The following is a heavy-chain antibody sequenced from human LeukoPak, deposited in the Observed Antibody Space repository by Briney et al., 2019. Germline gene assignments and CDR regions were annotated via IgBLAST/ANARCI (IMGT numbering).Heavy chain of an antibody. J-gene: IGHJ4*02. CDR3: VRDGGYYGPDS. D-gene: IGHD3-10*01. V-gene: IGHV3-23*01. CDR2: ISGSGDIT. CDR1: GFTFCSYA. Sequence: PGGSLRLSCAASGFTFCSYAMSWVRQAPGKGLEWVSVISGSGDITYYADSVKGRFTISRDNSKNTLYLQMNSVRAEDTAMYYCVRDGGYYGPDSWGQGALVSVSS.